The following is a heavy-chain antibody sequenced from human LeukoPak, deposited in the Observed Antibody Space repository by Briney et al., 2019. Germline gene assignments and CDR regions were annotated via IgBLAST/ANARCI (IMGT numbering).Heavy chain of an antibody. CDR2: ISGDGGST. CDR3: AKDIYSTIAAALLFDY. CDR1: GFTSDDYA. D-gene: IGHD6-13*01. J-gene: IGHJ4*02. V-gene: IGHV3-43*02. Sequence: PGGSLRLSCAASGFTSDDYAMHWVRQVPGKGLEWVSLISGDGGSTYYADSVKGRFTISRDNSKNSLYLQMNSLRTEDTALYYCAKDIYSTIAAALLFDYWGQGTLVTVSS.